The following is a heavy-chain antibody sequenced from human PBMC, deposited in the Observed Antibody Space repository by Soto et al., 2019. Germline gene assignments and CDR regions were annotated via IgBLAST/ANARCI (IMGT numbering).Heavy chain of an antibody. CDR1: GDNFNIYG. CDR2: MTSDSKTI. D-gene: IGHD3-10*01. CDR3: TRGVSYGFDF. Sequence: SMRLSSITSGDNFNIYGVNWVRQAPGKGLEWVSYMTSDSKTIHYADSIKGRFTISRENAKNSVFLQMNSLRAEDTAVYYCTRGVSYGFDFWGQGTMVTVSS. V-gene: IGHV3-48*01. J-gene: IGHJ3*01.